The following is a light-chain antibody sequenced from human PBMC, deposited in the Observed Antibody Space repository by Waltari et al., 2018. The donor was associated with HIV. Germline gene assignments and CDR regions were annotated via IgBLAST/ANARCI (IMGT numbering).Light chain of an antibody. J-gene: IGLJ2*01. V-gene: IGLV1-40*01. CDR2: GNV. CDR1: RSNVEQVSD. Sequence: HSVLTQPPSVSGAPGQRVPISCTKSRSNVEQVSDVPWFQQVPGTAPKLRIYGNVNRPSGVPDRFSGSRSGTSASLAITGLQAEDEADYYCQSYDTSLTDIIFGGGTKLTVL. CDR3: QSYDTSLTDII.